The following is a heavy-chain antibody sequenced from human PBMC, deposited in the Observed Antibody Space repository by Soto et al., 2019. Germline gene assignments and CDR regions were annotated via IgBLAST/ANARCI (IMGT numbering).Heavy chain of an antibody. CDR1: GDSVTNYF. CDR3: ARDRGGRTKYSGSPRDCGMDV. Sequence: SETLSLTCTVSGDSVTNYFWSWMRQPPGKGLEWIGHMYHGGRTNYSPSLKSRVTMSLDSSKNQFSLKLSSVTAADTAVYYCARDRGGRTKYSGSPRDCGMDVWGQGTTVTVSS. J-gene: IGHJ6*02. CDR2: MYHGGRT. V-gene: IGHV4-59*02. D-gene: IGHD1-26*01.